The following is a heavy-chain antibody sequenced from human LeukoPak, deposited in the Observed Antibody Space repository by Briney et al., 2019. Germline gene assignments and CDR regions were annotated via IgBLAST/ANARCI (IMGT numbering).Heavy chain of an antibody. CDR1: GGSLSGHY. CDR2: VSYTGGT. Sequence: LETLSLTCTVSGGSLSGHYWSWIRQPPGKRLEWIGYVSYTGGTKYNPSLQSRVTISIDTSKSQFSLELTSVTSADTAVYSCARLLDNDISGDPDTFDVWGQGTTVIVSS. D-gene: IGHD3-22*01. V-gene: IGHV4-59*11. J-gene: IGHJ3*01. CDR3: ARLLDNDISGDPDTFDV.